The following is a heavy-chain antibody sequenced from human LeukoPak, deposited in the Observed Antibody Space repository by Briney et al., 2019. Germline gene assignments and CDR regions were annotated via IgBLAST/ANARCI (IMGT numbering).Heavy chain of an antibody. CDR2: ISWNSGSI. V-gene: IGHV3-9*01. D-gene: IGHD4-17*01. CDR3: AKDKGFSGDLPYDI. CDR1: GFTFDDYA. Sequence: GGSLRLSCAASGFTFDDYAMHWVRQAPEKGLEWVSGISWNSGSIGYADSVKGRFTISGDNAKNSLYLQMNSLRAEDTALYYCAKDKGFSGDLPYDIWGQGTMVTVSS. J-gene: IGHJ3*02.